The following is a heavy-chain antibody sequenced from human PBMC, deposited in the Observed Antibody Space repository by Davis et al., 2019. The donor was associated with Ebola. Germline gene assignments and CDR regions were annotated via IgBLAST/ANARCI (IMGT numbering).Heavy chain of an antibody. J-gene: IGHJ4*02. V-gene: IGHV1-2*02. Sequence: ASVQVSCKASAYTFTGYYMHWLRQAPGQGLEWMGWINPNSGGTTYAQKFQGRVTMTRDTSISTAYMELSRLRSDDTAVYYCARGHSGGYEYYFDYWGQGTLVTVSS. CDR3: ARGHSGGYEYYFDY. CDR2: INPNSGGT. D-gene: IGHD1-26*01. CDR1: AYTFTGYY.